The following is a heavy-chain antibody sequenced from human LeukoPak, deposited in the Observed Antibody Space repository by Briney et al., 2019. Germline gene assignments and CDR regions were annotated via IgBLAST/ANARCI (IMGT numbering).Heavy chain of an antibody. Sequence: SETLSLTCTVSGGSISSYYWSWIRQPPGKGLEWIGCIYYSGSTNYNPSLKSRVTISVDTSKNQFSLKLSSVTAADTAVYYCARVGRTPFGMDVWGQGTTVTVSS. CDR2: IYYSGST. V-gene: IGHV4-59*01. J-gene: IGHJ6*02. CDR1: GGSISSYY. D-gene: IGHD4-23*01. CDR3: ARVGRTPFGMDV.